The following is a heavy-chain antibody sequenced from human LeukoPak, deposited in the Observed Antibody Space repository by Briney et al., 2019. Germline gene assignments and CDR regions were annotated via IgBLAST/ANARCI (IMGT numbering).Heavy chain of an antibody. D-gene: IGHD3-22*01. CDR3: AGRLGARYDSSGYPGSLDY. Sequence: SETLSLACTVSGGSISSYYWSWIRQPAGQGLEWIGRIYTSGSTNYNPPLKSRGTMSVDTSKNQFSLKLSSVTAADTAVYYCAGRLGARYDSSGYPGSLDYWGQGTLVTVSS. V-gene: IGHV4-4*07. CDR2: IYTSGST. J-gene: IGHJ4*02. CDR1: GGSISSYY.